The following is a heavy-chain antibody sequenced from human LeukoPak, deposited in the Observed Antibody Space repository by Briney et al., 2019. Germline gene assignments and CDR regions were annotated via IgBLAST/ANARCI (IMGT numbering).Heavy chain of an antibody. J-gene: IGHJ5*02. CDR1: GFTFNNYA. CDR2: ISGSGGST. Sequence: GGSLRLSCAVSGFTFNNYAMSWVRQAPGKGLEWVSGISGSGGSTYYADSVKGRFTISRDNSKNTLYLQMNSLRAEDTAVYYCARDLIAVAGTGSFDPWGQGTLVTVSS. V-gene: IGHV3-23*01. D-gene: IGHD6-19*01. CDR3: ARDLIAVAGTGSFDP.